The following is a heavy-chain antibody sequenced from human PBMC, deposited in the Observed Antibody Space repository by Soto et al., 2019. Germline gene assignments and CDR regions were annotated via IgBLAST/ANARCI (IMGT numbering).Heavy chain of an antibody. D-gene: IGHD3-10*01. V-gene: IGHV3-64*01. CDR3: ARDPADYYGSGSYLDY. Sequence: PGGSLRLSCAASGFTFSSYAMHWVRQAPGKGLEYVSAISSNGGSTYYANSVKGRFTISRDNSKNTLYLQMGSLRAEDMAVYYCARDPADYYGSGSYLDYWGQGTLVTVSS. CDR2: ISSNGGST. CDR1: GFTFSSYA. J-gene: IGHJ4*02.